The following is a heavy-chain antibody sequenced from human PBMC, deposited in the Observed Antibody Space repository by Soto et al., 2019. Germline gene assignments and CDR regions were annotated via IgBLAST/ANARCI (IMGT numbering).Heavy chain of an antibody. CDR2: IYYSGST. J-gene: IGHJ4*02. CDR3: ARGGGYSNYLDY. CDR1: GSSISSGDYY. Sequence: KPSETLSLTCTVSGSSISSGDYYWSWIRQPPGKGLEWIGYIYYSGSTYYNPSLKSRVTISVDTSKNQFSLKLSSVTAADTAVYYCARGGGYSNYLDYWGQGTLVTVSS. D-gene: IGHD5-18*01. V-gene: IGHV4-30-4*01.